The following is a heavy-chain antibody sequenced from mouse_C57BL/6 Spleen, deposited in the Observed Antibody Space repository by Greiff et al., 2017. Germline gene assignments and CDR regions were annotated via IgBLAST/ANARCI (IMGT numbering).Heavy chain of an antibody. Sequence: QVQLKESGAELVRPGASVTLSCKASGYTFTDYEMHWVKQTPVHGLEWIGAIDPETGGTAYNQKFKGKAILTADKSSSTAYMELRSLTSEDSVVYYCTREGWDYFDYWGQGTTLTVSS. CDR2: IDPETGGT. J-gene: IGHJ2*01. CDR3: TREGWDYFDY. CDR1: GYTFTDYE. V-gene: IGHV1-15*01. D-gene: IGHD1-1*02.